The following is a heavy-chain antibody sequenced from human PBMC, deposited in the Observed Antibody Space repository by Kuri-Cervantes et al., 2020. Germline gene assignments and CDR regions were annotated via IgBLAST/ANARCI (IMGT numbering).Heavy chain of an antibody. CDR2: IIPIFGTA. D-gene: IGHD1-26*01. CDR3: ARELVTPYYYYGMDV. V-gene: IGHV1-69*13. Sequence: SVKVSCKASGYTFTSYGISWVRQAPGQGLEWMGGIIPIFGTANYAQEFQGRVTITADESTSTAYMELSSLRSEDTAVYYCARELVTPYYYYGMDVWGQGTTVTVSS. CDR1: GYTFTSYG. J-gene: IGHJ6*02.